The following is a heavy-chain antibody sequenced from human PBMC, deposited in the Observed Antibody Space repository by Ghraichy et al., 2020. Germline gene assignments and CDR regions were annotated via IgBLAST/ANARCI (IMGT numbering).Heavy chain of an antibody. D-gene: IGHD2-2*01. CDR1: GFTFSSYS. CDR2: ISSSSSTI. CDR3: VRDSSTSCYVWLQCPHDAFDI. V-gene: IGHV3-48*02. Sequence: LSLTCAASGFTFSSYSMNWVRQAPGKGLEWVSYISSSSSTIYYADSVKGRFTISRDNAKNSLYLQMNSLRDEDTAVYYCVRDSSTSCYVWLQCPHDAFDIWGQGTMVTVSS. J-gene: IGHJ3*02.